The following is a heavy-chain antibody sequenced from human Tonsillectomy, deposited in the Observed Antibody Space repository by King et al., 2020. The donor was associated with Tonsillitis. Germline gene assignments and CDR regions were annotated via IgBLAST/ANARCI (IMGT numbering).Heavy chain of an antibody. CDR2: ISYDESNK. J-gene: IGHJ3*01. Sequence: VQLVESGGGVVQPGRSLRLSCAASGFAFSTYAMHWVRQAPGKGLEWVATISYDESNKYYADSVKGRFTISRDNSKNTLYLQMNSLRAEDTAVYYCATGCCGSDCYLGFDAFDLWGQGTMVTVSS. CDR3: ATGCCGSDCYLGFDAFDL. V-gene: IGHV3-30*04. CDR1: GFAFSTYA. D-gene: IGHD2-21*02.